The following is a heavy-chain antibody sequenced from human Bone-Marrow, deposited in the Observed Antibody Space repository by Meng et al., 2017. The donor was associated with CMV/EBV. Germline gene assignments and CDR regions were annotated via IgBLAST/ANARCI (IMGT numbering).Heavy chain of an antibody. CDR1: GFTFSSYW. CDR2: IKQDGSEK. Sequence: GESLKISCAASGFTFSSYWMSWVRQAPGKGLEWVANIKQDGSEKYYVDSVKGRFTISRDNAKNSLYLQMNSLRAEDTAVYYCARVLQLVGDAFDIWGQGTRVTVSS. J-gene: IGHJ3*02. CDR3: ARVLQLVGDAFDI. V-gene: IGHV3-7*03. D-gene: IGHD1-26*01.